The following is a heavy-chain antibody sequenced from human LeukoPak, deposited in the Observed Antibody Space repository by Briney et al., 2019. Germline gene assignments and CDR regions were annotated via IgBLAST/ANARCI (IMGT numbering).Heavy chain of an antibody. Sequence: PLETPCLTCAVSGYSISSGYYWGWVRQPPGKGLEWIGSINHSETAYYNPCLKSRVTISIDTSKNQFSLKLSSVTAADTAVYYCAREFYDSSRYTDYWGQGPVHPVSS. J-gene: IGHJ4*02. D-gene: IGHD3-22*01. V-gene: IGHV4-38-2*02. CDR3: AREFYDSSRYTDY. CDR1: GYSISSGYY. CDR2: INHSETA.